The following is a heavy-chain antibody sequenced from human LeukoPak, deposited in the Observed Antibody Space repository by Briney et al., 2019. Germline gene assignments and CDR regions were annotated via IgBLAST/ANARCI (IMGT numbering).Heavy chain of an antibody. CDR2: IYYSGST. D-gene: IGHD3-3*01. CDR1: GGSISSYY. V-gene: IGHV4-59*01. CDR3: ARGYFWSGYPKNYFDY. Sequence: SETLSLTCTVSGGSISSYYWSWIRQPPGKGLEWIGYIYYSGSTNYNPSLKSRVTISVDTSKNQFSLKLSPVTAADTAVYYCARGYFWSGYPKNYFDYWGQGTLVTVSS. J-gene: IGHJ4*02.